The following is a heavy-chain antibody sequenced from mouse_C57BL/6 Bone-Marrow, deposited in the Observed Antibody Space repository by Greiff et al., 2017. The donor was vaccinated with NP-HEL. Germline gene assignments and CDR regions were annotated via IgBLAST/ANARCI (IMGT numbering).Heavy chain of an antibody. J-gene: IGHJ3*01. CDR3: ARIYYYGSAFAY. Sequence: QVQLKQPGAELVKPGASVKMSCKASGYTFTSYWITWVKQRPGQGLEWIGDIYPGSGSTKYNEKFKSKATLTVDTSSSTAYMQLSSLTSEDSAVYYCARIYYYGSAFAYWGQGTLVTVSA. D-gene: IGHD1-1*01. V-gene: IGHV1-55*01. CDR2: IYPGSGST. CDR1: GYTFTSYW.